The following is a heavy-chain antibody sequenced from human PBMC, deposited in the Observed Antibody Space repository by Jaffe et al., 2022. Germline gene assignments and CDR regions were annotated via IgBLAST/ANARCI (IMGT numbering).Heavy chain of an antibody. D-gene: IGHD2-2*01. J-gene: IGHJ3*02. V-gene: IGHV3-64*01. CDR1: GFTFSSYA. CDR2: ISSNGGST. CDR3: AREIGYCSSTSCSDAFDI. Sequence: EVQLVESGGGLVQPGGSLRLSCAASGFTFSSYAMHWVRQAPGKGLEYVSAISSNGGSTYYANSVKGRFTISRDNSKNTLYLQMGSLRAEDMAVYYCAREIGYCSSTSCSDAFDIWGQGTMVTVSS.